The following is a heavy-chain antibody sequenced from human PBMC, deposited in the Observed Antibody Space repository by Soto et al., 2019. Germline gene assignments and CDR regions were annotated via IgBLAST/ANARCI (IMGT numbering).Heavy chain of an antibody. CDR1: GGTFSSYT. D-gene: IGHD3-10*01. Sequence: QVQLVQSGAEVKKPGSSVKVSCKASGGTFSSYTISWVRQAPGQGLEWMGRIIPILGIANYAQKFQGRVTITADKSTSTAYMELSSLRSEDTAVYYCAREAKRGITMVRGDTWGQGTLVTVSS. V-gene: IGHV1-69*08. CDR2: IIPILGIA. CDR3: AREAKRGITMVRGDT. J-gene: IGHJ5*02.